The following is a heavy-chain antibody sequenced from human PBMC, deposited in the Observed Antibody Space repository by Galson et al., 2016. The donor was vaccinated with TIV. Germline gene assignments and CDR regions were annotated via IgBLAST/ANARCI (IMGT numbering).Heavy chain of an antibody. V-gene: IGHV3-9*01. J-gene: IGHJ3*02. CDR1: GFTFDDYA. Sequence: SLRLSCAASGFTFDDYAMHWVRQAPGKGLEWVSSISWSGETNAYGESVKGRFTIPRDNAKNSLNPQMNSLKPEDTALYYCAKDISNWVGDSYGFNTFDIWGQGTMVTVSS. CDR3: AKDISNWVGDSYGFNTFDI. CDR2: ISWSGETN. D-gene: IGHD5-18*01.